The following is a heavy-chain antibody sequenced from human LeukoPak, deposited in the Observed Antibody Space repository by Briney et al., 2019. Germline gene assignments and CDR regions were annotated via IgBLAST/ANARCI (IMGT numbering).Heavy chain of an antibody. CDR2: VKSKTNGGTT. CDR3: TKFDYAAFEY. J-gene: IGHJ4*02. Sequence: GGSLRLSCAASGFTFSNAWMSWVRQAPGKGLEWVGRVKSKTNGGTTDYAAPVKGRFTISRDDSKNTLYLQMNSLKTEDTAVYYCTKFDYAAFEYWGQGALVTVSS. CDR1: GFTFSNAW. D-gene: IGHD4-17*01. V-gene: IGHV3-15*01.